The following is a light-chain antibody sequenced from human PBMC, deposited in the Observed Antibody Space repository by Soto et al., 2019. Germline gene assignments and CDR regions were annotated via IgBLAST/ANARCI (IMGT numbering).Light chain of an antibody. Sequence: EIVMTQSPATLSVSPGERATLSWRASQSVSNNLAWYQQKAGQAPRLLIYGASTRATGIPARFSGSGSGTEFTLTISSLQSEDFAVYYCQQYNNWPPWTFGQGTKVEIK. V-gene: IGKV3-15*01. CDR1: QSVSNN. J-gene: IGKJ1*01. CDR3: QQYNNWPPWT. CDR2: GAS.